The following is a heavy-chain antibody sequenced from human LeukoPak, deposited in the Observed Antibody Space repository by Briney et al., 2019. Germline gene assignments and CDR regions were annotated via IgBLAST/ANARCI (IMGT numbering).Heavy chain of an antibody. V-gene: IGHV4-59*01. CDR1: GGSISSYY. CDR3: ARVVHSGYPWYFDY. Sequence: LETLSLTCTVSGGSISSYYWSWIRQPPGKGLEWIGYIYYSGSTNYNPSLKSRVTISVDTSKNQFSLKLSSVTAADTAVYYCARVVHSGYPWYFDYWGQGTLVTVSS. CDR2: IYYSGST. D-gene: IGHD5-12*01. J-gene: IGHJ4*02.